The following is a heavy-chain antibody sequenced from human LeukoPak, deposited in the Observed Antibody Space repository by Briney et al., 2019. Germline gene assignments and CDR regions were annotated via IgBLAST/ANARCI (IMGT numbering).Heavy chain of an antibody. CDR3: VRDGEGVAISVNYWFDP. CDR1: GFTFTGYD. D-gene: IGHD3-10*01. Sequence: ASVKVSCTASGFTFTGYDINWVRQASGQGLEWMGWMNPNNGNTGYAQKFQGRVTMTRDTSISTAYMELRGLRSDDTAVYYCVRDGEGVAISVNYWFDPWGQGTLVTVSS. V-gene: IGHV1-8*01. J-gene: IGHJ5*02. CDR2: MNPNNGNT.